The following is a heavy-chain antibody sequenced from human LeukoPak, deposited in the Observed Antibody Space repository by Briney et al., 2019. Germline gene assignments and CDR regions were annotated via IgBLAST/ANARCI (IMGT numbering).Heavy chain of an antibody. D-gene: IGHD5-24*01. J-gene: IGHJ4*02. CDR2: IYHSGSP. CDR1: GGSISSNNW. V-gene: IGHV4-4*02. CDR3: ATRGWRWLQHFDY. Sequence: SETLSLTCAVSGGSISSNNWWGWVRQPPGKGLEWIGEIYHSGSPNYNPSLKSRVTISVDTSKNQFSLKLSSVTAADTAVYYCATRGWRWLQHFDYWGQGTLVTVSS.